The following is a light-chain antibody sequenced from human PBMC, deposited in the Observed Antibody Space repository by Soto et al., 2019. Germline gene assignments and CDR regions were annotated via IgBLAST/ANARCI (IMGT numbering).Light chain of an antibody. J-gene: IGKJ2*01. Sequence: DIQMTQSPSTLSASVGDRVTLTCRASQSVSDWLAWYQQKPGKAPKLLIYKASNLESGVPSRFSGSGSGTEFTLTISSLQTDDSATYYCQQYNTFSPYTFGQGTKLEIK. CDR2: KAS. CDR1: QSVSDW. V-gene: IGKV1-5*03. CDR3: QQYNTFSPYT.